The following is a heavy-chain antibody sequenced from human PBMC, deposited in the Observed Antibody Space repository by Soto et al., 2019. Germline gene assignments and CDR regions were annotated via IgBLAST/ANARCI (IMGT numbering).Heavy chain of an antibody. D-gene: IGHD5-12*01. CDR2: IRVNNGDT. J-gene: IGHJ4*02. CDR3: ARELGYRDVDVHD. CDR1: GYTFTNSG. Sequence: QVQLVQSGAEVKKPGASVKVSCKASGYTFTNSGFSWVRQAPGQGLEWVGWIRVNNGDTHYAQKLQGRVTMTTDTSTSTAFMELRSLRSDDTAVYYCARELGYRDVDVHDWGQGTLITVSS. V-gene: IGHV1-18*01.